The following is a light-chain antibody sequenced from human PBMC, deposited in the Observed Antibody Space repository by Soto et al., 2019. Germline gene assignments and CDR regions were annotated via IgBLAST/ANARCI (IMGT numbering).Light chain of an antibody. J-gene: IGKJ3*01. CDR1: QSVSGRY. CDR3: QQYETSPHN. V-gene: IGKV3-20*01. Sequence: EVVLTQSPGTLSLSPGERATLSCRASQSVSGRYLAWYQQKPGQAPRLLIEGASNRAAGIPDRFSGSGSGPDFTLTISRVETEDFAVYYCQQYETSPHNFGPGTRVEI. CDR2: GAS.